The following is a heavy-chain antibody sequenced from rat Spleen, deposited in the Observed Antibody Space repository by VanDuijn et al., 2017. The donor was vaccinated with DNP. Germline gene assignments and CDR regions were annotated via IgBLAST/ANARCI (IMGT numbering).Heavy chain of an antibody. CDR1: GLTFSNAD. CDR2: IIFDGSSS. D-gene: IGHD1-11*01. CDR3: ATRGEGIVH. J-gene: IGHJ2*01. Sequence: EVQLVESGGGLVQPGRSMKLSCGASGLTFSNADMAWVRQAPTRGLEWVATIIFDGSSSFYRDSVKGRFTISRNNARSTLYLQMDSLGSDDTATYYCATRGEGIVHWGQGLMVTVSS. V-gene: IGHV5S10*01.